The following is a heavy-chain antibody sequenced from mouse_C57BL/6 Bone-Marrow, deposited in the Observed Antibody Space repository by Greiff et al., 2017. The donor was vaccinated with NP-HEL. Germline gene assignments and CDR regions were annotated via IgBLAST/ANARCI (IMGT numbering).Heavy chain of an antibody. D-gene: IGHD2-2*01. CDR3: ARGGGYDVGRYAMDY. Sequence: VQLQQSGAELVRPGTSVKMSCKASGYTFTNYWIGWAKQRPGHGLEWIGDIYPGGGYTNYNEKFKGKATLTADKSSSTAYMQFSSLTSEDSAIYYWARGGGYDVGRYAMDYWGQGTSVTVSS. CDR2: IYPGGGYT. CDR1: GYTFTNYW. J-gene: IGHJ4*01. V-gene: IGHV1-63*01.